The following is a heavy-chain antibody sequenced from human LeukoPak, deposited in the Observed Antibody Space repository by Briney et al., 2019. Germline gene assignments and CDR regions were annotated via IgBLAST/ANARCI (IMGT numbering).Heavy chain of an antibody. CDR2: IRYDGSNK. CDR3: AKETYYGDYVLFDY. V-gene: IGHV3-30*02. Sequence: GGSLRLSCAASGFTFSSYGMHWVRQAPGKGLEWVAVIRYDGSNKYYADSVKGRFTISRDNSKNTLYLQMNSLRAEDTAVYYCAKETYYGDYVLFDYWGQGTLVTVSS. D-gene: IGHD4-17*01. CDR1: GFTFSSYG. J-gene: IGHJ4*02.